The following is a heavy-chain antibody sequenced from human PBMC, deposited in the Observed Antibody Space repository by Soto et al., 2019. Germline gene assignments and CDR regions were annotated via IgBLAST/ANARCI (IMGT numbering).Heavy chain of an antibody. J-gene: IGHJ5*02. CDR1: GFTFSSYA. CDR2: ISYDGSNK. CDR3: ARDLHHVLVPAASNWFDP. D-gene: IGHD2-2*01. Sequence: GGSLRLSCAASGFTFSSYAMHWVRQAPGKGLEWVAVISYDGSNKYYADSVKGRFTISRDNSKNTLYLQMNSLRAEDTAVYYCARDLHHVLVPAASNWFDPWGQGTLVTVSS. V-gene: IGHV3-30-3*01.